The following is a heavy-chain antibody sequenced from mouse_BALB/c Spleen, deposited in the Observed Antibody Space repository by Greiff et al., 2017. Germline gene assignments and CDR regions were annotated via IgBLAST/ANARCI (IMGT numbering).Heavy chain of an antibody. Sequence: EVMLVESGGDLVKPGGSLKLSCAASGFTFSSYGMSWVRQTPDKRLEWVATISSGGSYTYYPDSVKGRFTISRDNAKNTLYLQMSSLKSEDTAMYYCARHEGYGYDVGYFDYWGQGTTRTVSS. J-gene: IGHJ2*01. V-gene: IGHV5-6*01. D-gene: IGHD2-2*01. CDR1: GFTFSSYG. CDR3: ARHEGYGYDVGYFDY. CDR2: ISSGGSYT.